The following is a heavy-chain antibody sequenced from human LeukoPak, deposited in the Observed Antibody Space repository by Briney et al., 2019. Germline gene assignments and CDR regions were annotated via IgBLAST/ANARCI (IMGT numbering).Heavy chain of an antibody. CDR1: GFTFSSYG. V-gene: IGHV3-30*18. CDR3: AKIISGGDAFDV. Sequence: GGSLRLSCAASGFTFSSYGMHWVRQAPGKGLEWVAVISYDGSNKYYADSVKGRFTISRDNSKNTLYLQMNSLRAEDTAVYYCAKIISGGDAFDVWGLGTMVTVSS. J-gene: IGHJ3*01. D-gene: IGHD6-19*01. CDR2: ISYDGSNK.